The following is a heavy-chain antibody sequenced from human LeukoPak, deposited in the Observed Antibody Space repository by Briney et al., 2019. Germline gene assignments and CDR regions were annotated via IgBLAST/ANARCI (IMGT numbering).Heavy chain of an antibody. J-gene: IGHJ5*02. V-gene: IGHV4-30-4*08. CDR1: GGSISSGDYY. CDR2: IYYSGST. Sequence: PSETLSLTCTVSGGSISSGDYYWSWIRQPPGKGLEWIGYIYYSGSTYYNPYLKSRVTISVDTSKNQFSLKLSSVTAADTAVYYCARDCYCSSTSCYGYNWFDPWGQGTLVTVSS. D-gene: IGHD2-2*01. CDR3: ARDCYCSSTSCYGYNWFDP.